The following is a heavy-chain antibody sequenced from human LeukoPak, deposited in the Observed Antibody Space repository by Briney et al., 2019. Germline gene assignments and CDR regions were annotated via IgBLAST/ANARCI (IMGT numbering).Heavy chain of an antibody. CDR1: GYTFTSYY. Sequence: ASVKVSCKSSGYTFTSYYMHWVPPAPGQGLEWMGIINPSGGSTSYAQKFQGRVTITRDTSTSTVYMELSSLRSEDTAVYYCAREKAAGTNDFWSGYYGKPLSYWGQGTLVTVSS. CDR2: INPSGGST. J-gene: IGHJ4*02. V-gene: IGHV1-46*01. CDR3: AREKAAGTNDFWSGYYGKPLSY. D-gene: IGHD3-3*01.